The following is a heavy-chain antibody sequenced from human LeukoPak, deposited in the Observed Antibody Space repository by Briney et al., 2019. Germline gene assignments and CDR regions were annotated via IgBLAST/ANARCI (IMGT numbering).Heavy chain of an antibody. CDR2: IYPGDSDT. CDR3: ARQARNYYDSSGYPIGEFDY. CDR1: GYSFTSYW. Sequence: GESLKISCKGSGYSFTSYWIGWVRQMPGEGLEWMGIIYPGDSDTRYSPSFQGQVTISADKSISTAYLQWSSLKASGTAMYYCARQARNYYDSSGYPIGEFDYWGQGALGTVSS. J-gene: IGHJ4*02. V-gene: IGHV5-51*01. D-gene: IGHD3-22*01.